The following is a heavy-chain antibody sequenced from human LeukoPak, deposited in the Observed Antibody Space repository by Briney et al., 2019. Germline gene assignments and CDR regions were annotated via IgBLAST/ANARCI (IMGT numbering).Heavy chain of an antibody. D-gene: IGHD3-10*01. CDR1: GGSISSGDYY. J-gene: IGHJ6*03. CDR3: ARGTKYYGSGSYWSNINYYYYMDV. V-gene: IGHV4-30-4*01. Sequence: PSQTLSLTCTVSGGSISSGDYYWSWIRQPPGKGLEGIGYIYYSGSTYYNPSLKSRVTISVDTSKNQFSLKLSSVTAADTAVYYCARGTKYYGSGSYWSNINYYYYMDVWGKGTTVTVSS. CDR2: IYYSGST.